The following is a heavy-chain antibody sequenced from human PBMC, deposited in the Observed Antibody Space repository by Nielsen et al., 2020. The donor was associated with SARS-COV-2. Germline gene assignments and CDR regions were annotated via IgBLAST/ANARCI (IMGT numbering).Heavy chain of an antibody. CDR3: ARQADILTGRYYYYMDV. J-gene: IGHJ6*03. D-gene: IGHD3-9*01. V-gene: IGHV1-18*01. Sequence: WVRQAPGQGLEWMGWISVYNGNTNYAQKLQGRVTMTTDTSTSTAYMGLRSLRSDDTAVYYCARQADILTGRYYYYMDVWGKGTTVTVS. CDR2: ISVYNGNT.